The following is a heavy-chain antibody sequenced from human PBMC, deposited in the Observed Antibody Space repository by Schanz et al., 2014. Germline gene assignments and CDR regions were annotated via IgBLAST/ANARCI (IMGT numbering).Heavy chain of an antibody. CDR2: ISHSGGSK. CDR1: GFTFNSYA. CDR3: AKGMGYCSGGTCYDYYYYGLDV. D-gene: IGHD2-15*01. Sequence: DVQLLESGGGLVQPGGSLRLSCAASGFTFNSYAMTWVRQAPGKGLEWVSSISHSGGSKYYADSVKGRFTISRDNSENTLYLQMNSLSADDTAVFYCAKGMGYCSGGTCYDYYYYGLDVWGRGTLVIVSS. J-gene: IGHJ6*01. V-gene: IGHV3-23*01.